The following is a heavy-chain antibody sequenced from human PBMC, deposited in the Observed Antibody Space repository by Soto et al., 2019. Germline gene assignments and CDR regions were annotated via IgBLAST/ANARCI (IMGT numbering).Heavy chain of an antibody. CDR2: ISYDGSNK. D-gene: IGHD3-10*01. J-gene: IGHJ4*02. CDR3: VRESGSGSYGFDY. V-gene: IGHV3-30-3*01. CDR1: GFTFSSYA. Sequence: QVQLVESGGGVVQPGRSLRLSCAASGFTFSSYAMHWVRQAPGKGLEWVAVISYDGSNKYYADSVKGRFTISRDNSKNTLYLQMNSLRAEDTAVYYCVRESGSGSYGFDYWGQGTLVTVSS.